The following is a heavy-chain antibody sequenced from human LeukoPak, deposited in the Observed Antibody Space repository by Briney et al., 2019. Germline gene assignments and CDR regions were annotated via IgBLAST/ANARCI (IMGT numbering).Heavy chain of an antibody. CDR1: GGSISSSSYY. Sequence: PSETLSLTCTVSGGSISSSSYYWGWIRQPPGKGLEWIGSIYYSGSTYYNPSLKSRVTISADTSKTQFSLKLSSVTAADTAVYYCARQSSRGDYYFDYWGQGTLVTVSS. CDR3: ARQSSRGDYYFDY. V-gene: IGHV4-39*01. D-gene: IGHD2-21*02. J-gene: IGHJ4*02. CDR2: IYYSGST.